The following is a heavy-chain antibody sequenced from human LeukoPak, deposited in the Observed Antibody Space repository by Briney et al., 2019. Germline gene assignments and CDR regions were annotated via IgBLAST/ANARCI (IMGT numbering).Heavy chain of an antibody. CDR2: ISSSSSYI. Sequence: GGSLRLSCAASGFTFSSYSMNWVRQAPGKGLEWVSSISSSSSYIYYADSLEGRFTISRDNAKNSLYLQMNSLRAEDTAVYYCARDYYSSSRHAFDIWGQGTMVTVSS. CDR1: GFTFSSYS. V-gene: IGHV3-21*01. CDR3: ARDYYSSSRHAFDI. D-gene: IGHD6-13*01. J-gene: IGHJ3*02.